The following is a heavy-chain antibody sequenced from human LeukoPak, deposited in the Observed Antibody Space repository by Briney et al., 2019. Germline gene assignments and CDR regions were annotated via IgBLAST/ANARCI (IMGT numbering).Heavy chain of an antibody. D-gene: IGHD2-15*01. CDR2: IFHGGST. V-gene: IGHV4-30-2*01. Sequence: SQTLSLTCAVSGGSISSGGYSWSWIRQPPGRGLEWIGTIFHGGSTFYKRSLKSRVTMSVDKSKNQFSLKLTSVTAADTAVYYCARKGYCSGGSCYYHFDYWGQGTLVAVSS. J-gene: IGHJ4*02. CDR3: ARKGYCSGGSCYYHFDY. CDR1: GGSISSGGYS.